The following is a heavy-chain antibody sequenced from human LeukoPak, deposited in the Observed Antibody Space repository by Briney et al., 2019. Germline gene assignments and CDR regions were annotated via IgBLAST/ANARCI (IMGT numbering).Heavy chain of an antibody. Sequence: PSETLSLTCAVYGGSFSGYYWSWIRQPPGQGLEWIGEINHSGSTNYNPSLKSRVTISVDTSKNQFSLKLNSVTAADTAVYYCARGTRTFDPWGQGTLVTVSS. V-gene: IGHV4-34*01. CDR1: GGSFSGYY. CDR2: INHSGST. CDR3: ARGTRTFDP. J-gene: IGHJ5*02.